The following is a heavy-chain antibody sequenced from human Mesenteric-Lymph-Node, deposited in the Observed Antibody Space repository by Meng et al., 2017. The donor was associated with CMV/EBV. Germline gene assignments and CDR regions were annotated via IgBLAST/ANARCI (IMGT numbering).Heavy chain of an antibody. CDR2: IYYSGST. V-gene: IGHV4-61*01. Sequence: SETLSLTCTVLGGSVSSGSYYWSWLRQPPGKGLEWIGYIYYSGSTNYNPSLKSRVTISVDTSKNQFSLKLSSVTAADTAVYYCARGKGGPTDRSGYCSSTSYYKNYYYGMDVWGQGTTVTVSS. CDR3: ARGKGGPTDRSGYCSSTSYYKNYYYGMDV. J-gene: IGHJ6*02. D-gene: IGHD2-2*03. CDR1: GGSVSSGSYY.